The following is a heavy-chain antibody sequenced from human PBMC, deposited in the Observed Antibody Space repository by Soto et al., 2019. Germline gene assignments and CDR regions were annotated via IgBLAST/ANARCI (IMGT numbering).Heavy chain of an antibody. Sequence: SGGSLRLSCAASGFTFSSYAMHWVRQAPGKGLEWVAVISYDGSNKYYADSVKGRFTISRDNSKNTLYLQMNSLRAEDTAVYYCARDTLLEGLYSSSYNWFDPWGQGTLVTVSS. CDR1: GFTFSSYA. J-gene: IGHJ5*02. V-gene: IGHV3-30-3*01. D-gene: IGHD6-6*01. CDR3: ARDTLLEGLYSSSYNWFDP. CDR2: ISYDGSNK.